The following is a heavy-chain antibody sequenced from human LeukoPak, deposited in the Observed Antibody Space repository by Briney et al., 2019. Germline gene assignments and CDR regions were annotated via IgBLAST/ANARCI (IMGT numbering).Heavy chain of an antibody. D-gene: IGHD4-17*01. J-gene: IGHJ4*02. V-gene: IGHV4-31*03. CDR3: ARVNHYALDS. Sequence: SQTLYLTCTVSGGSMSSGGYFWSWIRQHPGKGLEWIGYIYYSGSTYYNPSLKSRLTILVDTSKKQFSLRLRAVTAADTAVYFCARVNHYALDSWGQGTLVTVSS. CDR1: GGSMSSGGYF. CDR2: IYYSGST.